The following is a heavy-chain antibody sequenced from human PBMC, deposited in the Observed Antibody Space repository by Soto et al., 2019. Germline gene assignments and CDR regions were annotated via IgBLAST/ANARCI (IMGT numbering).Heavy chain of an antibody. CDR2: IHYSGST. Sequence: QVQLQESGPGLVKPSETLSLTCTVSGGSISSFYWSWIRQPPGKGLEYIGYIHYSGSTNYSPSLKSRVTISLDTSKNHFSLKLTSVTPADTAVYYCARHLTGLDTCGQGTLVTVSS. V-gene: IGHV4-59*08. CDR3: ARHLTGLDT. CDR1: GGSISSFY. J-gene: IGHJ5*02.